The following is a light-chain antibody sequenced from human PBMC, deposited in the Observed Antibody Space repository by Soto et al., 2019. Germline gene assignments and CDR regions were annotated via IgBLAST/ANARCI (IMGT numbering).Light chain of an antibody. CDR3: QQRSSWPWT. Sequence: EIVMTQSPSTLSVSPGERATLSCRASQSVSSNLAWYQQKPGQAPRLLIYDASNRATGIPARFSGSGSGTDFTLTISLLEPEDFAVYYCQQRSSWPWTFGQGTKVDTK. CDR1: QSVSSN. J-gene: IGKJ1*01. V-gene: IGKV3-11*01. CDR2: DAS.